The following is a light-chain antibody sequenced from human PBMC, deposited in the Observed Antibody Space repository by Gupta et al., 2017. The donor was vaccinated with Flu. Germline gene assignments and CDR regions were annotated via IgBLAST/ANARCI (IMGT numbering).Light chain of an antibody. J-gene: IGLJ3*02. CDR1: SLRNYH. CDR3: NSRYSSDNHGVV. CDR2: SKN. V-gene: IGLV3-19*01. Sequence: GDSLRNYHASWYQQKAGQAPVLILYSKNNRPSGIPDRFSGSRSGNTASLTITGAQAADEADYYCNSRYSSDNHGVVFGGGTKLTVL.